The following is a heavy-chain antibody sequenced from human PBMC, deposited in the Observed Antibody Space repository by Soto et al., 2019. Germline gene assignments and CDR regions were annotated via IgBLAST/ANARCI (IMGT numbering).Heavy chain of an antibody. Sequence: GGSLRLSCEASGFTFSDYYMSWIRQAPGKGLEWVSYISSSGNSIDYADSVRGRFTISRDNAKNSLYLQMNSLRAEDTAVYYCARDLRGNSMIVPTMDDPWGQGTLVTVSS. V-gene: IGHV3-11*04. CDR2: ISSSGNSI. CDR3: ARDLRGNSMIVPTMDDP. D-gene: IGHD3-22*01. CDR1: GFTFSDYY. J-gene: IGHJ5*02.